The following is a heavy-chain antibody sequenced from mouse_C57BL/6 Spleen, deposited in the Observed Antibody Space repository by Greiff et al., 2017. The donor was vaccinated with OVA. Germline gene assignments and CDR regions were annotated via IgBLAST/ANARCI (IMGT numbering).Heavy chain of an antibody. CDR2: ISDGGSYT. CDR3: ARDPGGALLLRYFDV. D-gene: IGHD1-1*01. Sequence: EVQGVESGGGLVKPGGSLKLSCAASGFTFSSYAMSWVRQTPEKRLEWVATISDGGSYTYYPDNVKGRFTISRDNAKNNLYLQMSHLKSEDTAMYYCARDPGGALLLRYFDVWGTGTTVTVSS. J-gene: IGHJ1*03. V-gene: IGHV5-4*01. CDR1: GFTFSSYA.